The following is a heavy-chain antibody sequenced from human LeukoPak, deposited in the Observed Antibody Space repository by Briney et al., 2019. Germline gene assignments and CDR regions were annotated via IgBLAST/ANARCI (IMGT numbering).Heavy chain of an antibody. CDR2: INHSGST. J-gene: IGHJ4*02. CDR1: GGSFSGYY. V-gene: IGHV4-34*01. CDR3: ARGPIPVATTLFDY. Sequence: SETLSLTCAVYGGSFSGYYWSWIRQPPGKGLEWIGEINHSGSTNYNPSLKSRVTISVDTSKNQFSLKLSSVTAADTAVYYCARGPIPVATTLFDYWGQGTLVTVSS. D-gene: IGHD5-12*01.